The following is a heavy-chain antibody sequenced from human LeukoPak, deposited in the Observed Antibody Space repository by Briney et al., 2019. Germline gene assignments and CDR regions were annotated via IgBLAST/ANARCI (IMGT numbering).Heavy chain of an antibody. CDR3: ARDRYSYGFGELSPGVFDY. V-gene: IGHV4-31*03. D-gene: IGHD3-10*01. CDR2: IYYSGST. Sequence: SETLSLTCTVSGGSISSGGYYWSWIRQHPGKGLEWIGYIYYSGSTYYNPSLKSRVIISVDTSKNQFSLKLSSVTAADTAVYYCARDRYSYGFGELSPGVFDYWGQGTLVTVSS. J-gene: IGHJ4*02. CDR1: GGSISSGGYY.